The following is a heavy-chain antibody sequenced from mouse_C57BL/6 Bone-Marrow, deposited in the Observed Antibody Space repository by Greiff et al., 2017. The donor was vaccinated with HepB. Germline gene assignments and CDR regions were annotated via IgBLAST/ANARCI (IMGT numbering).Heavy chain of an antibody. V-gene: IGHV1-61*01. Sequence: VQLQQPGAELVRPGSSVKLSCKASGYTFTSYWMDWVKQRPGQGLEWIGNIYPSDSETHYNQKFKDKATLTVDKSSSTAYMQLSSLTSEDSAVYYDARPLHYYGSSCRYLDVWGRGTTVTVSS. CDR1: GYTFTSYW. J-gene: IGHJ1*03. CDR2: IYPSDSET. D-gene: IGHD1-1*01. CDR3: ARPLHYYGSSCRYLDV.